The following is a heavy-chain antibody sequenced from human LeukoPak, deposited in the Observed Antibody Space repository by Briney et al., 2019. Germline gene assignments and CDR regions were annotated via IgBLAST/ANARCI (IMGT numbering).Heavy chain of an antibody. CDR2: ISYDGSNK. V-gene: IGHV3-30*18. Sequence: GGPLRLSCAASGFTFSSYGMHWVRQAPGKGLEWVAVISYDGSNKYYADSVKGRFTISRDNSKNTLYLQMNSLRAEDTAVYYCAKDFREDIVATQDFDYWGQGTLVTVSS. J-gene: IGHJ4*02. CDR1: GFTFSSYG. CDR3: AKDFREDIVATQDFDY. D-gene: IGHD5-12*01.